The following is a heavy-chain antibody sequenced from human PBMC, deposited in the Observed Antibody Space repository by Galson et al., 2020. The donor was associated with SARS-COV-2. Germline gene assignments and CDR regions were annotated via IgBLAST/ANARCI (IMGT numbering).Heavy chain of an antibody. V-gene: IGHV1-24*01. CDR2: FDPEDGET. J-gene: IGHJ5*02. CDR3: ATASPAMVTHWFDH. D-gene: IGHD5-18*01. CDR1: GYTLTELS. Sequence: ASAQVSCKVSGYTLTELSMHWVRQAPGKGLVWRGGFDPEDGETIYAQKSQGRVTMTEDTSTDTAYMELSSLGSEDTAVYYCATASPAMVTHWFDHWGQGTLVTVSS.